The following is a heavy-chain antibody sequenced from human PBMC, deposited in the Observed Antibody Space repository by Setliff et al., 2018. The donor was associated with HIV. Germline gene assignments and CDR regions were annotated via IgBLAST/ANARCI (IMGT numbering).Heavy chain of an antibody. CDR1: GFTFKNFW. J-gene: IGHJ4*02. V-gene: IGHV3-7*03. Sequence: PGGSLRLSCVASGFTFKNFWMSWVRQAPGKGPEWVATINQDGSKKYFVDSVKGRFNISRDNANNSLFLQMSTLRADDTALYYCARPLQYVTDWYIEIGSLNYWGQGPMVTVSS. CDR3: ARPLQYVTDWYIEIGSLNY. D-gene: IGHD3-9*01. CDR2: INQDGSKK.